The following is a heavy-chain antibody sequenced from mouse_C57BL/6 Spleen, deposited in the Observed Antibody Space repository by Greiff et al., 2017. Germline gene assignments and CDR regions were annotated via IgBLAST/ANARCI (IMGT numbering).Heavy chain of an antibody. CDR3: ARGRDDYYAMDY. Sequence: VQLQQPGAELVMPGASVKLSCKASGYTFTSYWMHWVKQRPGQGLEWIGEIDPSDSYTNYNQKFKGKSTLTVDKSSSTAYMQLSSLTSADTAVYYCARGRDDYYAMDYWGQGTSVTVSS. CDR1: GYTFTSYW. V-gene: IGHV1-69*01. CDR2: IDPSDSYT. J-gene: IGHJ4*01.